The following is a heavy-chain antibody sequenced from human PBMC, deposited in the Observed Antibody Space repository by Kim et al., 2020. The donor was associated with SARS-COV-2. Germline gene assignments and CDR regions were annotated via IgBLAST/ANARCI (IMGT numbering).Heavy chain of an antibody. CDR2: ISGSGGST. V-gene: IGHV3-23*01. Sequence: GGSLRLSCAASGFTFSIYAMSWVRQAPGKGLEWVSAISGSGGSTYYADSVKGRFTISRDNSKNTLYLQMNSLRAEDTAVYYCAKTGSPIAAALPRVYYSYYYGMDAWGKGPTFTFS. J-gene: IGHJ6*04. D-gene: IGHD6-13*01. CDR1: GFTFSIYA. CDR3: AKTGSPIAAALPRVYYSYYYGMDA.